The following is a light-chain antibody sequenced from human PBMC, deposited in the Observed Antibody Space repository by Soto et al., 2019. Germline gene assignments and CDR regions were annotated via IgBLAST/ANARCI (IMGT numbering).Light chain of an antibody. CDR1: QSVSSY. V-gene: IGKV3-11*01. CDR2: DAS. CDR3: QQRSNWPPNT. J-gene: IGKJ5*01. Sequence: ESVLTQSPATLSLYPGERATLSCRASQSVSSYLAWYQQKPGQAPRLLIYDASNRATGIPARFSGSGSGTDFTLTISSLEPEDFAVYYCQQRSNWPPNTFGQGTRLEIK.